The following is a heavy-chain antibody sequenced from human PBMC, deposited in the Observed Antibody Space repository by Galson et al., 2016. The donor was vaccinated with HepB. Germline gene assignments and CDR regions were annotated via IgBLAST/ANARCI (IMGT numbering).Heavy chain of an antibody. CDR3: ASPSGRYSVHTFAL. CDR2: ISPSTTHI. CDR1: GFTFSNYY. V-gene: IGHV3-11*06. D-gene: IGHD1-26*01. J-gene: IGHJ3*01. Sequence: SLRLSCAASGFTFSNYYMSWIRQAPGKGLEWVAYISPSTTHINYADSVMGRFTVSRDNAKNSLYLQMNSLGAEDTAVYYCASPSGRYSVHTFALWGQGTMVTVSS.